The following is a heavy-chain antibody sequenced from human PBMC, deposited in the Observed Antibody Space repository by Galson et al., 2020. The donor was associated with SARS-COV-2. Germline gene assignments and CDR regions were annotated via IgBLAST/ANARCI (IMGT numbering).Heavy chain of an antibody. V-gene: IGHV3-33*01. CDR2: IWYDGSNK. CDR1: GFTFSSYG. Sequence: GGSLRLSCAASGFTFSSYGMHWVRQAPGKGLEWVAVIWYDGSNKYYADSVKGRFTISRDNSKNTLYLQMNSLRAEDTAVYYCARDLAVAGTGEDYWGQVTLVTVSS. D-gene: IGHD6-19*01. CDR3: ARDLAVAGTGEDY. J-gene: IGHJ4*02.